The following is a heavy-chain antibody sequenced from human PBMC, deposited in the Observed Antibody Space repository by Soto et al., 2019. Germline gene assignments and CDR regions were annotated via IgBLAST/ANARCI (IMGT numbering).Heavy chain of an antibody. D-gene: IGHD3-3*01. CDR3: SEGTYYDFWSGYSLGVYFDY. V-gene: IGHV3-23*01. CDR2: ISGSGGST. Sequence: GGSLRLSCAASGFTFSSYAMSWVRQAPGKGLEWVSAISGSGGSTYYADSVKGRFTISRDNSKNTLYLQMNSLRAEDTAVYYCSEGTYYDFWSGYSLGVYFDYWGQGTLVTVSS. J-gene: IGHJ4*02. CDR1: GFTFSSYA.